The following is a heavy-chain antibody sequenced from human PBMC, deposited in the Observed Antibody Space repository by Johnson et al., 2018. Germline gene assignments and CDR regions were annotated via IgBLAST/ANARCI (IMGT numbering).Heavy chain of an antibody. V-gene: IGHV3-30*18. Sequence: QLVESGGGVVQPGRSLRLSCAASGFTFSSYAMHWVRQAPGKGLEWVALISYDRSNQYYADSVKGRFTISRDTSRNTLYLQMDSLRAEDTAVYYCAKEVFSGSYPTHYGMDVWGQGTTVTVSS. CDR2: ISYDRSNQ. J-gene: IGHJ6*02. D-gene: IGHD1-26*01. CDR3: AKEVFSGSYPTHYGMDV. CDR1: GFTFSSYA.